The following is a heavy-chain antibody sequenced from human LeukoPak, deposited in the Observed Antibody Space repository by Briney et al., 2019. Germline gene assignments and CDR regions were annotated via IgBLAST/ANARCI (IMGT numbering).Heavy chain of an antibody. CDR1: GGSISSYY. D-gene: IGHD3-3*01. V-gene: IGHV4-59*01. CDR3: ARDRRAGREWLEAFDI. Sequence: SETLSLTCTVSGGSISSYYWSWIRQPPGKGLEWVGYIFYSGSTNYNPSLKSRVTISVDTSKNQFSLELSSVTAADTAVYYCARDRRAGREWLEAFDIWGQGTMVTVSS. CDR2: IFYSGST. J-gene: IGHJ3*02.